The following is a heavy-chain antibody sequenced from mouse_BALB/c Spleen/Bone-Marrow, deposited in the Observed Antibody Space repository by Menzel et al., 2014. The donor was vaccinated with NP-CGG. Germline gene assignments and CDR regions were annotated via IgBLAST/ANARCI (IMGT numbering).Heavy chain of an antibody. CDR1: GYTFTDYT. J-gene: IGHJ2*01. V-gene: IGHV1-4*01. CDR2: VNPRSGYA. CDR3: ARPKGFALDY. Sequence: QVQLQQSGAELASPGASVKMSCKASGYTFTDYTIQWVKQRPGQGLEWIGYVNPRSGYANYNQKFKDKATLTADKSSSTAFMQLNSLTSEDSAVYYCARPKGFALDYWGQGTALTVSS.